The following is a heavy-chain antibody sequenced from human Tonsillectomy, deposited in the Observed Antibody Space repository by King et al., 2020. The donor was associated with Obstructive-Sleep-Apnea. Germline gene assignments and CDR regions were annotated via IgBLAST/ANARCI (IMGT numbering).Heavy chain of an antibody. CDR3: AKPPDCGGDCYYFDY. J-gene: IGHJ4*02. CDR2: ISYDGSNK. D-gene: IGHD2-21*02. Sequence: VQLVESGGGVVQPGRSLRLSCAASGFTFSSYGMHWVRQAPGKGLEWVAVISYDGSNKYYADSVKGRFTISRDNSKNTLYLQMNSLRAEDTAVYYCAKPPDCGGDCYYFDYWGQGTLVTVSS. CDR1: GFTFSSYG. V-gene: IGHV3-30*18.